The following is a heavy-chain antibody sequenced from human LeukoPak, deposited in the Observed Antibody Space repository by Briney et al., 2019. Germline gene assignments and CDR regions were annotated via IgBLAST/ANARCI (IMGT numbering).Heavy chain of an antibody. V-gene: IGHV3-7*01. CDR3: AREYCYGLDY. CDR2: IQQDGSAK. CDR1: GFTFSSYW. Sequence: PGGSLRLSCAASGFTFSSYWMSWVRQAPGKGLEWVANIQQDGSAKYYVDSVKGRFTISGDNAKNSLYLQRHSLRAEDTAVYYGAREYCYGLDYWGQGTLVTVSS. D-gene: IGHD3-10*01. J-gene: IGHJ4*02.